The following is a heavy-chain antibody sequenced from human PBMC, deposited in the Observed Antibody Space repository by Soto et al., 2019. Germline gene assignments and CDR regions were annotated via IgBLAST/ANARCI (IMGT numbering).Heavy chain of an antibody. V-gene: IGHV4-39*01. J-gene: IGHJ5*02. CDR2: IYYSGST. CDR1: GGSISSSSYF. D-gene: IGHD2-21*02. Sequence: QLQLQESGPGLVKPSETLSLTCSVSGGSISSSSYFWGWIRQPPGKGLVWIGSIYYSGSTYYSPSLESRVTVSVDTSKNQSSLKLGFVTAADTAVYYCARHPSDFWFDPWGQGTLVTVSS. CDR3: ARHPSDFWFDP.